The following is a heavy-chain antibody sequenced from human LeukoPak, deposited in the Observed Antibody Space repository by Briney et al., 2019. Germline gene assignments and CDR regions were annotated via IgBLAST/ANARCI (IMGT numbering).Heavy chain of an antibody. CDR3: ARGYTSGNDYVFDT. CDR1: GGSISNYY. CDR2: IFYSGST. D-gene: IGHD3-22*01. V-gene: IGHV4-59*01. J-gene: IGHJ3*02. Sequence: SETLSLTCTVSGGSISNYYWSWLRQPPGKGLEWIGYIFYSGSTNYNPSLKSRVTISVDTSKNQFSLKLSSVTAADTAVYYCARGYTSGNDYVFDTWGQGTMVTVSS.